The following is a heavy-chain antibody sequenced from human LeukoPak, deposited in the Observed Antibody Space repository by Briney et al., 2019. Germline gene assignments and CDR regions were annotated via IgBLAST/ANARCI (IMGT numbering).Heavy chain of an antibody. D-gene: IGHD1-26*01. V-gene: IGHV1-8*01. J-gene: IGHJ6*03. CDR1: GYTFTSYD. CDR2: MNPNSGNT. CDR3: ARGYRGSYYGYYYYYMDV. Sequence: VASVKVSCKASGYTFTSYDINWVRQATGQGLEWMGWMNPNSGNTGYAQKFQGRVTMTRNTSISTAYMELSSLRSEDTAAYYCARGYRGSYYGYYYYYMDVWGKGTTVTVSS.